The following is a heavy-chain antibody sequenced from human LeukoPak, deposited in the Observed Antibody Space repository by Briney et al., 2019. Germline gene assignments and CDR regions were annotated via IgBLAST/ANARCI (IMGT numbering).Heavy chain of an antibody. CDR1: GFTFSSYG. CDR2: ISGSGGST. D-gene: IGHD1-26*01. V-gene: IGHV3-23*01. Sequence: QPGGSLRLSCAASGFTFSSYGMSWVRQAPGKGLEWVSAISGSGGSTYYADSVKGRFTISRDNSKNTLYLRMNSLRAEDTAVYYCATLYSGSYYVPGIGLYYWGQGTLVTVSS. J-gene: IGHJ4*02. CDR3: ATLYSGSYYVPGIGLYY.